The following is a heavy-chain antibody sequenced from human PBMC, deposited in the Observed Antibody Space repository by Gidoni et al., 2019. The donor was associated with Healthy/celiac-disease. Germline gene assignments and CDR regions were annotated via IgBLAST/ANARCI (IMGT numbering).Heavy chain of an antibody. CDR2: ISGSGGST. D-gene: IGHD5-18*01. J-gene: IGHJ4*02. V-gene: IGHV3-23*01. CDR1: GFSFSSYA. Sequence: EVQLLESGGGLVQPGGSLRLSCAASGFSFSSYAMSWVRQAPGKGLEWVSAISGSGGSTYYADSVKGRFTISRDNSKNTLYLQMNSLRAEDTAVYYCAKDNRGYSYGRGYFDYWGQGTLVTVSS. CDR3: AKDNRGYSYGRGYFDY.